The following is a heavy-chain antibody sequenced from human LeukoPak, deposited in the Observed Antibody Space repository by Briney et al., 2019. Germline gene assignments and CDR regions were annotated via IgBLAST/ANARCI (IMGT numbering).Heavy chain of an antibody. V-gene: IGHV4-59*08. D-gene: IGHD6-13*01. CDR3: ARTYWGYSSSWYSYRYFDL. Sequence: PSETLSLTCTVSGGSISSYYWSWIRQPPGKGLEWIGYIYYSGSTNYNPSLKSRVTISVDTSKNQFSLKLSSVTAADTAVYYCARTYWGYSSSWYSYRYFDLWGRGTLVTVSS. J-gene: IGHJ2*01. CDR1: GGSISSYY. CDR2: IYYSGST.